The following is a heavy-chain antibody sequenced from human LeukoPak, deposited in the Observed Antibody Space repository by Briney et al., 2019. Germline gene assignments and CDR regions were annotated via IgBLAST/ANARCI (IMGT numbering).Heavy chain of an antibody. CDR2: INPNSGGT. CDR1: GYTFTGYY. CDR3: ARDCTSGYCFDY. V-gene: IGHV1-2*02. J-gene: IGHJ4*02. Sequence: APVKVSCKASGYTFTGYYMHWVRQAPGQGLEWMGWINPNSGGTNYAQKFQGRVTMTRDTSISTAYMELSRLRSDDTAVYYCARDCTSGYCFDYWGQGTLVTVSS. D-gene: IGHD2-8*01.